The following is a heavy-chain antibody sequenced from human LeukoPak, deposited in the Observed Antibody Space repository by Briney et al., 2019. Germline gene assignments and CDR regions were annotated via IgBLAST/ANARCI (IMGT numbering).Heavy chain of an antibody. CDR3: ASRVAVVGLDH. CDR1: GFTFNSYV. V-gene: IGHV3-64*04. CDR2: ISSNGGST. D-gene: IGHD6-19*01. Sequence: GGSLRLSCSASGFTFNSYVMHWVRQAPGEGLEYVSAISSNGGSTYYADSVKGRFTISRDNSKNTLYLQMNSLRAEDTAVYYCASRVAVVGLDHWGQGTLVTVSP. J-gene: IGHJ4*02.